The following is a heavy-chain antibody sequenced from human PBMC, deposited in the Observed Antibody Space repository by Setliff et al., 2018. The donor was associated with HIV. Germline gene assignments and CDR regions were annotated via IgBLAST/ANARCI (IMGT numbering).Heavy chain of an antibody. Sequence: GGSLRLSCAASGFTFSSYSMNWVRQAPGKGLEWVSSISSSSSYIYYADSVKGRFTISRDNAKNSLYLQMNSLRAEDTAVYYCARDRLGSGGSMDVWGKGTTVTVSS. CDR2: ISSSSSYI. V-gene: IGHV3-21*01. CDR3: ARDRLGSGGSMDV. D-gene: IGHD3-10*01. J-gene: IGHJ6*03. CDR1: GFTFSSYS.